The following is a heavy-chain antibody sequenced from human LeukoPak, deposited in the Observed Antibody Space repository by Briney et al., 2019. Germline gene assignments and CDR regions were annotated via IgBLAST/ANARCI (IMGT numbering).Heavy chain of an antibody. V-gene: IGHV7-4-1*02. CDR3: ARVQDTAMVPAFDI. J-gene: IGHJ3*02. CDR2: INTNTGNP. CDR1: GYTFTSYA. D-gene: IGHD5-18*01. Sequence: GASVKVSCKASGYTFTSYAMHWVRQAPGQGLEWMGWINTNTGNPTYAQGFTGRFVFSLDTSVSTAYLQISSLKAEDTAVYYCARVQDTAMVPAFDIWGQGTMVTVSS.